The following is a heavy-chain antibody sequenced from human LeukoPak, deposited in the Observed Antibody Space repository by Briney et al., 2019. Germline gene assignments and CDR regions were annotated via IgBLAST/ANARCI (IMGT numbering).Heavy chain of an antibody. V-gene: IGHV1-69*04. CDR3: ARSHLKIDDYYYYGMDV. CDR1: GGTFSSYA. D-gene: IGHD2-21*01. J-gene: IGHJ6*02. CDR2: IIPILGIA. Sequence: SVKVSCKASGGTFSSYAISWVRQAPGQGLEWMGRIIPILGIANYAQKFQGRVTITVDKSTSTAYMELSSLRSEDTVVYYCARSHLKIDDYYYYGMDVWGQGTTVTVSS.